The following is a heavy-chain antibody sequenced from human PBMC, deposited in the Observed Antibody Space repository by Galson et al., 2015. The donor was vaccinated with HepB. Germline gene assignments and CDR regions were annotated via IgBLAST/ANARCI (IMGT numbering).Heavy chain of an antibody. CDR1: GGALCSYL. Sequence: TLSLTCTVSGGALCSYLWTWIRPPPGKGLDWIGSVDDTGTTIYNPSLRTRVTVSVDTSKNQFSLRLMSVTAADTAVYFCVRELGGSSPHFKYGMDVWGQGTTVTVSS. CDR2: VDDTGTT. D-gene: IGHD3-10*01. CDR3: VRELGGSSPHFKYGMDV. V-gene: IGHV4-59*01. J-gene: IGHJ6*02.